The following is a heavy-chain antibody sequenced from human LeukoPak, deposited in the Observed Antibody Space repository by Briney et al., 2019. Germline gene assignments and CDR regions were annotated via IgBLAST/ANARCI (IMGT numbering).Heavy chain of an antibody. Sequence: GGSLRLSCAASGFTFSDFGMHWVRQAPGRGLEWVAFIRYDSSNNFCADSVKGRFTISRDNSKNTLSLQMNSLGPEDTGVYYCAKVGYFGSGSDFFYHYYMDVWGNGTTVIISS. CDR1: GFTFSDFG. V-gene: IGHV3-30*02. D-gene: IGHD3-10*01. CDR2: IRYDSSNN. CDR3: AKVGYFGSGSDFFYHYYMDV. J-gene: IGHJ6*03.